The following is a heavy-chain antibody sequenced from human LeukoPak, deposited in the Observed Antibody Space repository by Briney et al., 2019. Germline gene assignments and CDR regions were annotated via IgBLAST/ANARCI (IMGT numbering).Heavy chain of an antibody. D-gene: IGHD3-10*01. CDR2: IYYSGST. CDR1: GGSISSYY. J-gene: IGHJ5*02. Sequence: PSETLSLTCTVSGGSISSYYWSWIRQPPGKGLEWIGYIYYSGSTNYNPPLKSRVTISVDTSKNQFSLKLSSVTAADTAVYYCARLPIAQKRITMVRGAPAWGQGTLVTVSS. CDR3: ARLPIAQKRITMVRGAPA. V-gene: IGHV4-59*12.